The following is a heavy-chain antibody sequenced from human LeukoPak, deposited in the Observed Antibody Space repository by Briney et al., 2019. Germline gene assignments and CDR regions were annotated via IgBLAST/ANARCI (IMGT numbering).Heavy chain of an antibody. CDR1: GFTFSSNW. J-gene: IGHJ3*01. CDR2: INSDGSST. D-gene: IGHD2-2*01. V-gene: IGHV3-74*01. CDR3: ARTEYCSPTSCKYASF. Sequence: GGSLRLSCAASGFTFSSNWMHWVRQVPGKGLVWVSQINSDGSSTNYADSVKGRFTISRDNAKNPLYLQMNSLRAEDTAVYYCARTEYCSPTSCKYASFWGRGTMVTVSS.